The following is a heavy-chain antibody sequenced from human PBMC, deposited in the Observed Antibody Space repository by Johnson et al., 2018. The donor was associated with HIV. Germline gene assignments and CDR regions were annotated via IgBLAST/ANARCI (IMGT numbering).Heavy chain of an antibody. CDR1: GFTFSSYD. Sequence: QVQLVESGGGVVQPGKSLRLSCESSGFTFSSYDMHWVRQAPGKGLEWVAVIWYDGRNKFYADYVKGRFTISRDNSKNTLYLQMNSLRAEDTAVYYCVRDRSTYSGSYYGWDAFALWGQGTMVTVSS. V-gene: IGHV3-33*08. CDR3: VRDRSTYSGSYYGWDAFAL. D-gene: IGHD1-26*01. CDR2: IWYDGRNK. J-gene: IGHJ3*01.